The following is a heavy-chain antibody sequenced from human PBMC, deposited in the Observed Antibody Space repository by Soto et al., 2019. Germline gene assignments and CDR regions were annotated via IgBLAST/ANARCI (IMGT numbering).Heavy chain of an antibody. CDR2: INHSGST. Sequence: PSETLSLTCAGYGGSFSGYYWSWIRQPPGKGLEWIGEINHSGSTHYNPSLKSRVTISVDTSTNQFSLKLSSVTAADTAVYYCARCREFAAVTLLYNWFDPWGQGTLGT. J-gene: IGHJ5*02. CDR3: ARCREFAAVTLLYNWFDP. CDR1: GGSFSGYY. D-gene: IGHD6-13*01. V-gene: IGHV4-34*01.